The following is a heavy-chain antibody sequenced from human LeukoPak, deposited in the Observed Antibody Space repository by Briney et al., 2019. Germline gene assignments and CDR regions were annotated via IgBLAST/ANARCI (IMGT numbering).Heavy chain of an antibody. V-gene: IGHV4-59*01. CDR3: ARVVIKSWFGP. Sequence: SETLSLTCTVSGGSISSYYWSWIRQPPGKGLEWIGYIYYSGSTNYNPSLKSRVTISADTSKNQFSLKLSSVTAADTAVYYCARVVIKSWFGPWGQGTLVTVSS. CDR1: GGSISSYY. CDR2: IYYSGST. J-gene: IGHJ5*02. D-gene: IGHD3-16*02.